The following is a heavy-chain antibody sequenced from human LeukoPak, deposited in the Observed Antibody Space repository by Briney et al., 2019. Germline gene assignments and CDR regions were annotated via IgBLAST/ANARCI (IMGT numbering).Heavy chain of an antibody. Sequence: GGSLRLSCAASGFTFSSYSMNWVRQAPGKGLEWVSSISSSSSYIYYADSVKGRFTISRDNAKNSLYLQMNSLRAEDTAVYHCARNWQQLFHLDYWGQGTLVTVSS. CDR2: ISSSSSYI. V-gene: IGHV3-21*01. J-gene: IGHJ4*02. CDR3: ARNWQQLFHLDY. D-gene: IGHD6-13*01. CDR1: GFTFSSYS.